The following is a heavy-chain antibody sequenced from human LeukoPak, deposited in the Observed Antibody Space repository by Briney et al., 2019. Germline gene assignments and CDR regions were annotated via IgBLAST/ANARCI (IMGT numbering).Heavy chain of an antibody. CDR1: GGSFSGYY. D-gene: IGHD2-8*01. V-gene: IGHV4-34*01. CDR3: ARGIRVTVYAAFDY. J-gene: IGHJ4*02. CDR2: IIHSGST. Sequence: PSETLSLTCGVYGGSFSGYYWTWIRQFPGMGLEWIAEIIHSGSTNYNPSLTGRVTLSVDTSKNQFSLQLSSVTAADTAVYYCARGIRVTVYAAFDYWGQGSLVTVSS.